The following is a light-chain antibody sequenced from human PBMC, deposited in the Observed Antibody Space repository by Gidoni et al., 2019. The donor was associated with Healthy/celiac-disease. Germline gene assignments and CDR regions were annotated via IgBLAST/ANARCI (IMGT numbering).Light chain of an antibody. Sequence: EIVLTQSPGTLSLSPGERATLSCRASQSVSSSYLAWYQQKPGQAPSLLIYGASSRATGIPDRFSGSGSGTDFTLTISRLEPEDLAVYYGQQYGSSRWTFGQGTKVEIK. CDR3: QQYGSSRWT. CDR2: GAS. J-gene: IGKJ1*01. CDR1: QSVSSSY. V-gene: IGKV3-20*01.